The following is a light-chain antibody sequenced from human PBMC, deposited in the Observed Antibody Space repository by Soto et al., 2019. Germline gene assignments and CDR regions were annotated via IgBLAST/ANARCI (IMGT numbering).Light chain of an antibody. J-gene: IGKJ2*03. V-gene: IGKV3-15*01. Sequence: EIVMTQSPATLSVSPRERATLSCRASQSVSNKLAWYQQKPGQAPRLLIYGASTRATGIPARFSGSGSETEFTLTISSLQSEDSAVYFCQQYNNWPGFGQGTKLEIK. CDR1: QSVSNK. CDR3: QQYNNWPG. CDR2: GAS.